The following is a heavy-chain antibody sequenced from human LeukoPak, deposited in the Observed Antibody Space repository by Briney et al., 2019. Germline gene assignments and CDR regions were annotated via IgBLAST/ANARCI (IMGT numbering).Heavy chain of an antibody. V-gene: IGHV3-11*01. CDR1: GFTFSDFY. CDR2: ISSSGSPI. CDR3: ARDKSNYYGSGSSPPY. J-gene: IGHJ4*02. D-gene: IGHD3-10*01. Sequence: PGGSLRLSCAASGFTFSDFYMSWIRPAHGKGLEWDSSISSSGSPIYYADSVKGRFTISRDNAKNSLYLQMNSLRAEDTAVYYCARDKSNYYGSGSSPPYWGQGTLVSVSS.